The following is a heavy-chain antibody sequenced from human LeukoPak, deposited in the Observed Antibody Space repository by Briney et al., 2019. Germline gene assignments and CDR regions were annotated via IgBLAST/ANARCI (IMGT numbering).Heavy chain of an antibody. CDR1: GYSFTIYW. J-gene: IGHJ4*02. CDR2: IYPGDSDT. Sequence: GESLKISCKGSGYSFTIYWIGWVRQMPGKGLDWMGIIYPGDSDTRYSPSFQGQVTISADKSTSTAFLQWSSLKASDSAMYYWARSTQQLVAPLFDYRGLGTLVTVSS. CDR3: ARSTQQLVAPLFDY. V-gene: IGHV5-51*06. D-gene: IGHD6-6*01.